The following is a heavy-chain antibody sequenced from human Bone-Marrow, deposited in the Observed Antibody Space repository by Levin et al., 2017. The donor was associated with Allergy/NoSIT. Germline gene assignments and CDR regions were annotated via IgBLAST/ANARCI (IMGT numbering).Heavy chain of an antibody. CDR3: ARFAFDYGSGKDYYGMDV. V-gene: IGHV3-13*01. J-gene: IGHJ6*02. Sequence: PGGSLRLSCAASGFTFSSYDMHWVRQATGKGLEWVSAIGTAGDTYYPGSVKGRFTISRENAKNSLYLQMNSLRAGDTAVYYCARFAFDYGSGKDYYGMDVWGQGTTVTVSS. CDR2: IGTAGDT. D-gene: IGHD3-10*01. CDR1: GFTFSSYD.